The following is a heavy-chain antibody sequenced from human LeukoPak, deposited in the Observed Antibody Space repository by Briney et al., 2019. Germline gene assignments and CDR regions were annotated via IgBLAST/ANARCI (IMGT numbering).Heavy chain of an antibody. Sequence: SETLSLTCTVSGGSISSYYWSWIRQPPGKGLEWIGYIYYSGSNNYNPSLKSRVTISVDTSKNQFSLKLSSVTDVDTAVYYCERGRSSSGSYHFDYWGQGTLVTVSS. D-gene: IGHD1-26*01. CDR3: ERGRSSSGSYHFDY. J-gene: IGHJ4*02. CDR2: IYYSGSN. CDR1: GGSISSYY. V-gene: IGHV4-59*01.